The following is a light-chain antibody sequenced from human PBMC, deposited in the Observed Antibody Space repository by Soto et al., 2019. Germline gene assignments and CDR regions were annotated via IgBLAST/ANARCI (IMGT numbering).Light chain of an antibody. Sequence: EIVLTQSPGTLSLSPGERATLSCRASQSVSNSNLAWYQQKPGQAPRLLVYGASGRAPGIPDRFSGGGCGTRFSLSISRLEPEDFAVYYCQQYGSSPFTFGPGTKVDI. J-gene: IGKJ3*01. CDR3: QQYGSSPFT. CDR1: QSVSNSN. V-gene: IGKV3-20*01. CDR2: GAS.